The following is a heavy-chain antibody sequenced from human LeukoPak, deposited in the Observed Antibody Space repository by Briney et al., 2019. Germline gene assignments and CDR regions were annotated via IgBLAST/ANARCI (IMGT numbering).Heavy chain of an antibody. CDR3: ARVNQRLWWFDP. J-gene: IGHJ5*02. CDR1: GGSVSSGSYD. CDR2: IYYSGSS. Sequence: SETLFLTCTVSGGSVSSGSYDWSWIRQPPGKGLEWIGYIYYSGSSNYNPSLKSRVTISVDTSKNQFSLKLSSVTAADTAVYYCARVNQRLWWFDPWGQGTLVTVSS. D-gene: IGHD1-14*01. V-gene: IGHV4-61*01.